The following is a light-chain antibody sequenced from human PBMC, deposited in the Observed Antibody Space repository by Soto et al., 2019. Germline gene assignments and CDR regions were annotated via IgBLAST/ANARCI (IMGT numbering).Light chain of an antibody. V-gene: IGKV3-20*01. CDR3: QPYTSSAT. CDR2: GAS. CDR1: QSVDTTF. J-gene: IGKJ1*01. Sequence: EIVLTQSPGSLSLSPGQRATLSCRASQSVDTTFFAWYQKKPGQAPRLLIQGASKRAPDIPDRFSGSGSGTDFTLIISRLEPEDFAVYYCQPYTSSATFGQGTKVEIK.